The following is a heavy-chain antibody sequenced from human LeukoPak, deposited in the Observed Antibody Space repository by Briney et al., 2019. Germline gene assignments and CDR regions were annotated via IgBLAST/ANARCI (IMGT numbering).Heavy chain of an antibody. Sequence: GGSLRLSCAASGFTFSDSWMSWVRQAPGKGLEWMANMNQDGSEKDYVDSVKGRLTISRDNAKNSLYLQMGSLRAEDTAVYYCATYTHWVAGDVWGQGTTVTVSS. V-gene: IGHV3-7*01. D-gene: IGHD3-16*01. CDR1: GFTFSDSW. CDR3: ATYTHWVAGDV. J-gene: IGHJ6*02. CDR2: MNQDGSEK.